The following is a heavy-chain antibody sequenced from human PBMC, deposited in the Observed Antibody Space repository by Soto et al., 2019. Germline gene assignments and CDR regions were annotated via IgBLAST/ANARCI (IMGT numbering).Heavy chain of an antibody. V-gene: IGHV4-39*01. CDR2: IYYSGST. J-gene: IGHJ4*02. Sequence: QLQLQESGPGLVKPSETLSLTCTVSGGSISSSSYYWGWIRQPPGKGLEWIGSIYYSGSTYYNPYLKSRVTISVDTSKNQFSLKLSSVTAADTAVYYCARRRYSSGWYFDYWGQGTLVTVSS. CDR3: ARRRYSSGWYFDY. D-gene: IGHD6-19*01. CDR1: GGSISSSSYY.